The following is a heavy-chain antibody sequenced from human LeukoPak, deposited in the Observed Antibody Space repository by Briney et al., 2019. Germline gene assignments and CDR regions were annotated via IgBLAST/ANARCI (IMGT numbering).Heavy chain of an antibody. CDR2: ISYDGSNK. Sequence: PGRSLRLSCAASGFAFSTYPVHWVRQAPGKGLEWVAVISYDGSNKYYADSVKGRFTISRDNSKNTLYLRMNSLRAEDTAIYYCASRHYDFGYYWGQGTLVTVSS. CDR1: GFAFSTYP. CDR3: ASRHYDFGYY. D-gene: IGHD4-17*01. V-gene: IGHV3-30*04. J-gene: IGHJ4*02.